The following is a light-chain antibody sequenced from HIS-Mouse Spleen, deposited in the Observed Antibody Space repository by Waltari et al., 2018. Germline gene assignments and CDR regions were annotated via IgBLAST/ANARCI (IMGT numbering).Light chain of an antibody. J-gene: IGLJ3*02. CDR2: GNS. Sequence: QSVLTQPPSVPRAPGQRVTISCTGSSPNLRAGYDVPWYQHLTGTAPKLLIYGNSNRPSGVPDRFSGSKSGTSACLAITGLQAEDEADYYCQYYDSSLSGWVFGGGTKLTVL. CDR3: QYYDSSLSGWV. CDR1: SPNLRAGYD. V-gene: IGLV1-40*01.